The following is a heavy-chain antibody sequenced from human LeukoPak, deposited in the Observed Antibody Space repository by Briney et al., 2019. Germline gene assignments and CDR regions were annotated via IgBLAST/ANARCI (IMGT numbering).Heavy chain of an antibody. V-gene: IGHV1-18*01. CDR2: ISAYNGNT. Sequence: ASVKVSCKASGYTFTSYGISWVRQAPGQGLEWMGWISAYNGNTNYAQKLQGRVTMTTDTSTSTAYMELWSLRSDDTAVYYCTRGSSSWYLDRFDYWGQGTLVTVSS. J-gene: IGHJ4*02. CDR3: TRGSSSWYLDRFDY. D-gene: IGHD6-13*01. CDR1: GYTFTSYG.